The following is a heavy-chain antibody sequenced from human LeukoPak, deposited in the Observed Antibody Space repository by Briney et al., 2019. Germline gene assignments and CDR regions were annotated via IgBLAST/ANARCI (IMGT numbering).Heavy chain of an antibody. Sequence: GASVKVSCKTSGYTFAGYFVHWVRQAPGQGLEWMGWINPNSGGTNYTQNFQGRVTITRDTSITTAYMELSRLTFDDTALYYCARDQGYGSGGYSFDYWGQGTRVTVSS. D-gene: IGHD3-10*01. J-gene: IGHJ4*02. CDR3: ARDQGYGSGGYSFDY. V-gene: IGHV1-2*02. CDR2: INPNSGGT. CDR1: GYTFAGYF.